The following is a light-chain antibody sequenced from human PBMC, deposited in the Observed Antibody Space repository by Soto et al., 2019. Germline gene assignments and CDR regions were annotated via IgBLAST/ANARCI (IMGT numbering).Light chain of an antibody. CDR1: QSFSNW. V-gene: IGKV1-5*03. CDR2: KTS. CDR3: QQYGSPPWT. J-gene: IGKJ1*01. Sequence: DIQMTQSPSTLSASIGDRVTITCRASQSFSNWLAWYQQKPGKAPKLLIYKTSSLESGVPSRFSGSASGTEFTLPISSLQPDDFATYYCQQYGSPPWTFGQGTEVEVK.